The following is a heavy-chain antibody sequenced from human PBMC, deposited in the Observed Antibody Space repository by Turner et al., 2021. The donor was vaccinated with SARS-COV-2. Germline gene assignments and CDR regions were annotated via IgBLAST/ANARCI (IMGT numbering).Heavy chain of an antibody. D-gene: IGHD6-13*01. CDR3: ASLDQGIAGAAISWFDP. V-gene: IGHV1-69*04. J-gene: IGHJ5*02. CDR1: GGTFSSYA. Sequence: QLQLVQSGAEVNKPGSSVTVSCKASGGTFSSYAISWVRQVPGQGLEWLGRIIAILGIANYAKKSQGRVTITADKSTSTANMELSSMRSEDTAVDYCASLDQGIAGAAISWFDPWGQGTLVTVSS. CDR2: IIAILGIA.